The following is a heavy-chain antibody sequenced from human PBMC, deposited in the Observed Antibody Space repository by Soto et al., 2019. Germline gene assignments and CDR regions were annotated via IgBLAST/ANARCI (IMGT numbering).Heavy chain of an antibody. D-gene: IGHD3-22*01. V-gene: IGHV4-34*01. Sequence: SETLSLTCAVYGGSFSGYYWSWIRQPPGKGLEWIGEINHSGSTNYNPSLKSRVTISVDTSKNQFSLKLSSVTAADTAVYYCARGQDYYDSSGYGSWGQGTLVTVSS. J-gene: IGHJ4*02. CDR1: GGSFSGYY. CDR3: ARGQDYYDSSGYGS. CDR2: INHSGST.